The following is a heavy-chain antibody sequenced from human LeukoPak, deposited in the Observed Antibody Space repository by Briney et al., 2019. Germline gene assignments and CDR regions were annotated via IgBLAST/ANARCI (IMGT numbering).Heavy chain of an antibody. D-gene: IGHD3-3*01. J-gene: IGHJ3*02. CDR2: IYYSGST. CDR1: GGSISSYY. CDR3: ARLANYDFWRGPYPHDAFDT. V-gene: IGHV4-59*08. Sequence: PSETLSLTCTVSGGSISSYYWSWIRQPPGKGLEWIGYIYYSGSTNYNPSLKSRVTISVDTSKNQFSLKLSSVTAADTAVYYCARLANYDFWRGPYPHDAFDTWGQGTMVTVSS.